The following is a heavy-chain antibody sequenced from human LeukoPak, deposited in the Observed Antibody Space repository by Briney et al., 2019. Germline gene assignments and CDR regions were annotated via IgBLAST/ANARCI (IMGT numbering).Heavy chain of an antibody. Sequence: ASVKVSCKASGATFSSYTISWVRQAPGQGLEWMGGIIPIFGTANYAQKFQGRVTITADESTSTAYMELSSLRSEDTAVYYCATNRGNLRYFDWLQHNYWGQGTLVTVSS. J-gene: IGHJ4*02. CDR2: IIPIFGTA. D-gene: IGHD3-9*01. CDR3: ATNRGNLRYFDWLQHNY. V-gene: IGHV1-69*01. CDR1: GATFSSYT.